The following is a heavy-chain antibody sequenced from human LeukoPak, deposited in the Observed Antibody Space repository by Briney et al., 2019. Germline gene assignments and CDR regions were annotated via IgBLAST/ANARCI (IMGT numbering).Heavy chain of an antibody. Sequence: ASVKVSCKASGYTFTSYGISWVRQAPGQGLEWMGWISAYNGNTNYAQKLQGRVTMTTDTSTSAAYMELRSLRSDDTTVYYCARDRGYGDPPHYWGQGTLVTVSS. CDR2: ISAYNGNT. V-gene: IGHV1-18*01. CDR1: GYTFTSYG. J-gene: IGHJ4*02. CDR3: ARDRGYGDPPHY. D-gene: IGHD4-17*01.